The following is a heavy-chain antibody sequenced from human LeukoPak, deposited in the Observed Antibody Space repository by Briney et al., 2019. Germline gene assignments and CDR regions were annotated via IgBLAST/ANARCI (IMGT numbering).Heavy chain of an antibody. Sequence: GGSLRLSCAASGFTLSAYGMHWVRQAPGKGLEWVAVIWYDGSNEYYADSVKGRFTISRDNSKNTLYLQMNSLRAEDTAVYYCARIYCSSTSCYDYYMDVWDKGTTVTVSS. J-gene: IGHJ6*03. D-gene: IGHD2-2*01. CDR2: IWYDGSNE. CDR3: ARIYCSSTSCYDYYMDV. V-gene: IGHV3-33*01. CDR1: GFTLSAYG.